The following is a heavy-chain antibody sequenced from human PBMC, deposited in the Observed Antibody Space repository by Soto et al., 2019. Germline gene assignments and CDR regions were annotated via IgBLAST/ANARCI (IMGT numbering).Heavy chain of an antibody. D-gene: IGHD6-13*01. CDR3: ARDLDIGGIAAAGPGVAFGI. V-gene: IGHV6-1*01. CDR2: TYYRSKWDN. Sequence: PSQTLSLTCAISGDSVSSNSAAWNWIRQSPSRGLGWLGRTYYRSKWDNDYAVSVKSRITINPDTSKNQFSLQLNSVTPEDTAVYYCARDLDIGGIAAAGPGVAFGIWGQGTMVTVSS. J-gene: IGHJ3*02. CDR1: GDSVSSNSAA.